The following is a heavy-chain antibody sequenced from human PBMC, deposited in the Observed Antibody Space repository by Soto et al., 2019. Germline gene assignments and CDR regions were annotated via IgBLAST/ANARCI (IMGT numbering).Heavy chain of an antibody. CDR3: ARDLIVYTPGGCELPYGMDV. Sequence: GGSLRLSCAASGFTFSSYSMNWVRQAPGKGLEWVSSISSSSYIYYADSVKGRFTISRDNAKNSLYLQMNSLRAEDTAVYYCARDLIVYTPGGCELPYGMDVWGQGTTVTVSS. CDR2: ISSSSYI. CDR1: GFTFSSYS. J-gene: IGHJ6*02. D-gene: IGHD2-8*01. V-gene: IGHV3-21*01.